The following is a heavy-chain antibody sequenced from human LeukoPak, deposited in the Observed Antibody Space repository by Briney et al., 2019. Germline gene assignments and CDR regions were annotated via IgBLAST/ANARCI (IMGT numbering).Heavy chain of an antibody. D-gene: IGHD2-21*01. J-gene: IGHJ6*01. V-gene: IGHV3-7*02. CDR3: VCHVVLSVGYHYGLGV. CDR1: GFTFSDYW. Sequence: GGSLRLSCVASGFTFSDYWMSWVHQAPGKGLEWVSDIKEDGSEKYYVDSVKGRFTISRDNAKNSLYLQMNSLRVEDTALYYCVCHVVLSVGYHYGLGVWGQGTTVTVSS. CDR2: IKEDGSEK.